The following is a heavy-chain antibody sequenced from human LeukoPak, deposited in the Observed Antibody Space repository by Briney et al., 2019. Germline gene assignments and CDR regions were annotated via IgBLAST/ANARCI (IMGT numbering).Heavy chain of an antibody. D-gene: IGHD5-18*01. CDR3: ARDQGYRYGYGDFDY. CDR2: INPNSGDT. J-gene: IGHJ4*02. Sequence: ASVKVSCKASGYTFTGYYIHWVRQAPGQGLEWVGWINPNSGDTHSAQNFQGRVTMTRDTSISTASMDLSRLRSDDTAVYYCARDQGYRYGYGDFDYWGQGTLVTVSS. V-gene: IGHV1-2*02. CDR1: GYTFTGYY.